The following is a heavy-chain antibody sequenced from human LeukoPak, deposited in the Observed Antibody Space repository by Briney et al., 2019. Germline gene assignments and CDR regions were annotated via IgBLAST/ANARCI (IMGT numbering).Heavy chain of an antibody. CDR3: ARQEIAAAGTVYFDY. J-gene: IGHJ4*02. CDR2: IYYSGST. Sequence: SETLSLTCTVSGGXISSSTYYWGWIRQPPGKGLEWIGSIYYSGSTYYNPSLKSRVTISVDTSKNQFSLKLSSVTAADTAVYYCARQEIAAAGTVYFDYWGQGTLVTVSS. V-gene: IGHV4-39*01. CDR1: GGXISSSTYY. D-gene: IGHD6-13*01.